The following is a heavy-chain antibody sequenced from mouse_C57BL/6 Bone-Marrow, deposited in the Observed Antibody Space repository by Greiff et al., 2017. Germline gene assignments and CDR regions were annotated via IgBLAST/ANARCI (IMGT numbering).Heavy chain of an antibody. Sequence: QVQLQQPGAELVMPGASVQLSCKASGYTFTSYWMHWVKQRPGQGLEWIGEIDPSDSYTNYNQKFKGKSTLTVDKSSSTAYMQLSSLTSEDSAVYYCARNSDYFDYWGQGTTLTVSS. V-gene: IGHV1-69*01. D-gene: IGHD6-1*01. J-gene: IGHJ2*01. CDR1: GYTFTSYW. CDR2: IDPSDSYT. CDR3: ARNSDYFDY.